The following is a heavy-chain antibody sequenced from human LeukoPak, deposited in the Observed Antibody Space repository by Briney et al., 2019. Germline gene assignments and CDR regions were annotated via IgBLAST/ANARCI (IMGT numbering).Heavy chain of an antibody. CDR3: ARDTTYYYDSSGAGAFDI. CDR1: GYTFTGYY. V-gene: IGHV1-46*01. CDR2: INPSGGST. D-gene: IGHD3-22*01. J-gene: IGHJ3*02. Sequence: GASVKVSCKASGYTFTGYYMHWVRQAPGQGLEWMGIINPSGGSTSYAQKFQGRVTMTRDTSTSTVYMELSSLRSEDTAVYYCARDTTYYYDSSGAGAFDIWGQGTMVTVSS.